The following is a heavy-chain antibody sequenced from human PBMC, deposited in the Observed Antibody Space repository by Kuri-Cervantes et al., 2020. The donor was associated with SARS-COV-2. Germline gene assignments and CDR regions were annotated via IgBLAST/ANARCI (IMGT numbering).Heavy chain of an antibody. D-gene: IGHD3-22*01. CDR3: ARVQEPDTYYYDSRFPDAFDI. J-gene: IGHJ3*02. CDR1: GYTFTGYY. CDR2: INPNSGGT. V-gene: IGHV1-2*02. Sequence: ASVKISCKASGYTFTGYYMHWVRQAPGQGLEWMGWINPNSGGTNYAQKFQGRVTMTRDTSISTAYMELSRLRSDDTAVYYCARVQEPDTYYYDSRFPDAFDIWGQGTMVTVSS.